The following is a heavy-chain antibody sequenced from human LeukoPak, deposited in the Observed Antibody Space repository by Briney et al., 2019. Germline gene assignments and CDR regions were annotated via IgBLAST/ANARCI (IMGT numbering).Heavy chain of an antibody. CDR3: ARARGMYYDFWSGYPYNWFDP. CDR1: GGSISSYY. Sequence: PSETLSLTCTVSGGSISSYYWSWIRQPAGKGLEWIGRIYTSGSTNYNPSLKSRVTMSVDTSKNQFSLKLSSVTAADTAVYYCARARGMYYDFWSGYPYNWFDPWGQGTLVTVSS. D-gene: IGHD3-3*01. CDR2: IYTSGST. J-gene: IGHJ5*02. V-gene: IGHV4-4*07.